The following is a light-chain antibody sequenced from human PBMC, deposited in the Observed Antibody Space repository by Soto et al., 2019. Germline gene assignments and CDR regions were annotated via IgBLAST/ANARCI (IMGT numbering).Light chain of an antibody. V-gene: IGKV1-39*01. Sequence: DIQMTQSPSSLSAFVGDRVTITCRASQSINTXXXXYXXXPXKAPKVLIYAASSLETGVPSRFSGSGSGTDFTLTISSLQPEDSATYYCQQSYDTPWTFGQGTKVEIK. CDR3: QQSYDTPWT. CDR2: AAS. J-gene: IGKJ1*01. CDR1: QSINTX.